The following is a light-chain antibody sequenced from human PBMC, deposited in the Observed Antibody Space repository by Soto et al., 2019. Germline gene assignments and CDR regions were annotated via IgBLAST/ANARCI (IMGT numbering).Light chain of an antibody. J-gene: IGLJ2*01. Sequence: QSALTQPASVSGSPRQSITISCAGTTSDVAYYDLVSWYQQHPGRAPKLLIYEVDKRPSGISVRFSGSKSGATASLTISGLLPEDEAVYFCCTYAGHVPKFGGGTKLTVL. CDR1: TSDVAYYDL. CDR3: CTYAGHVPK. V-gene: IGLV2-23*02. CDR2: EVD.